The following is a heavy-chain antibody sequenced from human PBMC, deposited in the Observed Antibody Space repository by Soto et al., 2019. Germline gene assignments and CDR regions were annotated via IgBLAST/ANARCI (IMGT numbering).Heavy chain of an antibody. Sequence: QVQLQESGPGLVKPSETLSLTCSVSGGSITSSYWSWIRQAPGKGLEWIGYAYFSGSTEYNPSLNARVTISVDTSKNQFSLRLNSVTAADTAMYYCASFIMLRNPRGYAFDIWGQGTMVAVSS. V-gene: IGHV4-59*01. D-gene: IGHD3-10*01. CDR2: AYFSGST. CDR3: ASFIMLRNPRGYAFDI. CDR1: GGSITSSY. J-gene: IGHJ3*02.